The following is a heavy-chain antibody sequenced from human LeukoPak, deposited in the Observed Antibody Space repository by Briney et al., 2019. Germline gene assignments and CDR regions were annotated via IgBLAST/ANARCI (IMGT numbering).Heavy chain of an antibody. CDR2: IVPSSGST. CDR3: ARDYRIDGYNRGVDH. V-gene: IGHV1-46*01. J-gene: IGHJ4*02. Sequence: APVKVSCKASGYTFTHYYIHWVRQAPGQGLEWMGMIVPSSGSTSYAQKFLGRVTMTRDTSTTTVYMELSGLRSDDTAVYYCARDYRIDGYNRGVDHWGQGTLVTVSS. CDR1: GYTFTHYY. D-gene: IGHD5-24*01.